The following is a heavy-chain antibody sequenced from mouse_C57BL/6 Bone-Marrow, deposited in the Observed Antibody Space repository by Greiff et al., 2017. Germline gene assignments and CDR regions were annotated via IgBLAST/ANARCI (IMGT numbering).Heavy chain of an antibody. CDR1: GYTFTSYW. CDR2: IYPGSGST. J-gene: IGHJ4*01. V-gene: IGHV1-55*01. CDR3: AGGYYGNSIDY. Sequence: QVQLQQPGAELVKPGASVKMSCKASGYTFTSYWITWVKQRPGQGLEWIGEIYPGSGSTNYNEKFKSKATLTVDTSSSKAYMQLSRLTSEDSAVYLCAGGYYGNSIDYWGQGTSVTVSS. D-gene: IGHD2-3*01.